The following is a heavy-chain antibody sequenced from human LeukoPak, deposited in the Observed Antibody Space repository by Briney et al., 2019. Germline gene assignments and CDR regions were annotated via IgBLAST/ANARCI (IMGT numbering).Heavy chain of an antibody. CDR1: GFTFSNAW. J-gene: IGHJ6*02. Sequence: GGSLRLSCAASGFTFSNAWMSWVRQAPGKGLEWVGRIKSKTDGGTTDYAAPVKGRFTISRDDSKNTLYLQMNSLKTEDTAVYYCARDRGRSSYYYGMDVWGQGTTVTVSS. CDR2: IKSKTDGGTT. V-gene: IGHV3-15*01. D-gene: IGHD3-10*01. CDR3: ARDRGRSSYYYGMDV.